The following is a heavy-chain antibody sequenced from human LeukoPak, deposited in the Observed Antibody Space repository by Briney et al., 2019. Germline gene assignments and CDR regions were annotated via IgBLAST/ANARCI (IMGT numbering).Heavy chain of an antibody. CDR1: GYTFTSYD. D-gene: IGHD6-19*01. CDR3: ARGYIAVAGLDAFDI. Sequence: ASVKVSCKASGYTFTSYDINWVRQATGQGLEWMGWMNPNSGNTGYAQKFQDRVTITRSTSISTAYTDLSSLRSEDTAVYYCARGYIAVAGLDAFDIWGQGTMVTVSS. J-gene: IGHJ3*02. CDR2: MNPNSGNT. V-gene: IGHV1-8*03.